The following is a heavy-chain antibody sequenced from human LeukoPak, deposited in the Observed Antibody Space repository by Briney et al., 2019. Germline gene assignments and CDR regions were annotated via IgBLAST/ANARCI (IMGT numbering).Heavy chain of an antibody. CDR2: MSGSGGST. J-gene: IGHJ4*02. Sequence: SGGSLRLLYGASEVTFKRYGISGVRHASAKALEGHSDMSGSGGSTDYADSVKGRLSISRDNSKNTLYLQMSSLRAMYTAEYHCAHRHGGATNDYWGQGTLVTVSS. CDR3: AHRHGGATNDY. CDR1: EVTFKRYG. V-gene: IGHV3-23*01. D-gene: IGHD1-26*01.